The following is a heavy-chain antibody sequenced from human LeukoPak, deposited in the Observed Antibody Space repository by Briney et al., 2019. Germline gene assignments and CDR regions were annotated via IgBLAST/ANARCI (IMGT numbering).Heavy chain of an antibody. D-gene: IGHD2-21*01. Sequence: ASVKVSCKASGYTFTGYYMHCVRQAPGQGLEWMGWINPNSGGTNYAQKFQGRVTMTRDTSISTAYMELSRLRSDDTAVYYCARDLVVIAIHDAFDIWGQGTMVTVSA. CDR3: ARDLVVIAIHDAFDI. V-gene: IGHV1-2*02. CDR2: INPNSGGT. CDR1: GYTFTGYY. J-gene: IGHJ3*02.